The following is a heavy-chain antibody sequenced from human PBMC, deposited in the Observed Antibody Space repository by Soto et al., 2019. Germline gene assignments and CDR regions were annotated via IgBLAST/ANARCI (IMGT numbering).Heavy chain of an antibody. D-gene: IGHD5-12*01. J-gene: IGHJ4*02. V-gene: IGHV3-11*01. Sequence: AGGSLRLSCAASGFTFSDYYMSWIRQAPGKGLQWVSYISSSGDTIYYGGSVKDRFTISRDNAKNSLYLQMNSLRAEDTAVYYCARNIVATMSLALIAAAGLFDYWGQGTLVTVSS. CDR2: ISSSGDTI. CDR1: GFTFSDYY. CDR3: ARNIVATMSLALIAAAGLFDY.